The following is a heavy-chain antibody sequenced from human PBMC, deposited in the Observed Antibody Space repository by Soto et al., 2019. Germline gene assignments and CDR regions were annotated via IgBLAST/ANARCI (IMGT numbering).Heavy chain of an antibody. CDR2: IYYRGNT. J-gene: IGHJ4*02. CDR1: GDSINSDNYY. Sequence: SETLSLTCSVSGDSINSDNYYWGWIRQPPGKGLEWIGSIYYRGNTYYNPSLKTRVTISLDKSKSQFSLKLDSVTAADSAVYFCARLEGLATISYYFDYWGQGTLVTVS. V-gene: IGHV4-39*01. D-gene: IGHD3-9*01. CDR3: ARLEGLATISYYFDY.